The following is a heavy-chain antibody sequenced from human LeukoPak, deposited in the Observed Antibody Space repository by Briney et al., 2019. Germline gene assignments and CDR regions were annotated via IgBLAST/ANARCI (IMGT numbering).Heavy chain of an antibody. J-gene: IGHJ4*02. V-gene: IGHV3-21*01. CDR3: ARPRLYSSGWYHFDY. CDR2: ISSSSSYI. Sequence: GGSLRLSCAASGFTFSSYSMNWVRQAPGKGLEWVSSISSSSSYIYYADSVKGRFTISRDNAKNSLYLQVNSLRAEDTAVYYCARPRLYSSGWYHFDYWGQGTLVTVSS. D-gene: IGHD6-19*01. CDR1: GFTFSSYS.